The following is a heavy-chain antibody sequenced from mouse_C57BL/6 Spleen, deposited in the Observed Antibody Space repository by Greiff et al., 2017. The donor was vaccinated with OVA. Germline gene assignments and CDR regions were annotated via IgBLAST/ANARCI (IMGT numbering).Heavy chain of an antibody. Sequence: EVQLVESGGGLVQSGRSLRLSCATSGFTFSDFYMEWVRQAPGKGLEWIAASRNKANDYTTEYSASVKGRFIVSRDTSQSILYLQMNALRAEDTAIYYCARSYSGAFAYWGQGTLVTVSA. CDR1: GFTFSDFY. CDR2: SRNKANDYTT. D-gene: IGHD3-1*01. J-gene: IGHJ3*01. V-gene: IGHV7-1*01. CDR3: ARSYSGAFAY.